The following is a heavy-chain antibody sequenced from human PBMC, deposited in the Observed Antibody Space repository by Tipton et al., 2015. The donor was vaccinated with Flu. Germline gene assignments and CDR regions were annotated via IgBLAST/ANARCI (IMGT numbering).Heavy chain of an antibody. J-gene: IGHJ5*02. V-gene: IGHV1-2*06. CDR1: GYTLTGHY. CDR2: ISVNSGAT. CDR3: AGDPASYTSFDP. Sequence: QLVQSGAEVKKPGASVKVSCKASGYTLTGHYIHWVRQAPGQGLEWMGRISVNSGATNYAQQFQGRVTMTWDTSISTAYMDLNRLTSDDTAVYYCAGDPASYTSFDPWGQGTLVSLSS.